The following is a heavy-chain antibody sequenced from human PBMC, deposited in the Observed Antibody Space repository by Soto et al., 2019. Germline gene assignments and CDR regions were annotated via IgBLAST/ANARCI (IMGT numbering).Heavy chain of an antibody. CDR2: IYYSGST. CDR1: GGSISSGDYY. J-gene: IGHJ5*02. D-gene: IGHD1-1*01. Sequence: SETLSLTCTVSGGSISSGDYYWSWIRQPPGKGLEWIGYIYYSGSTYYNPSLKSRVTISVDTSKNQFSLKLSSVTAADTAVYYCARVPPAEGPGRVYVGDWFDPWGQGTLVTVSS. V-gene: IGHV4-30-4*01. CDR3: ARVPPAEGPGRVYVGDWFDP.